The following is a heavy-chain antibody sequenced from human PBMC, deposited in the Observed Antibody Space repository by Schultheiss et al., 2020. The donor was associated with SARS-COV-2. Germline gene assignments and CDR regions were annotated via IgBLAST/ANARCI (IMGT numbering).Heavy chain of an antibody. J-gene: IGHJ6*03. CDR1: GFTVSSNY. CDR2: ISWNSGSI. CDR3: ARVVSYYYYYYMDV. D-gene: IGHD3-10*01. V-gene: IGHV3-11*01. Sequence: GGSLRLSCAASGFTVSSNYMSWVRQAPGKGLEWVSSISWNSGSIGYADSVKGRFTISRDNAKNSLYLQMNSLRAEDTAVYYCARVVSYYYYYYMDVWGKGTTVTVSS.